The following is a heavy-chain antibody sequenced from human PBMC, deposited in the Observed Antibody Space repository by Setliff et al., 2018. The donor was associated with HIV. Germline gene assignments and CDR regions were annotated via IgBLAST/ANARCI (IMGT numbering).Heavy chain of an antibody. CDR3: ALSTSIYYYFDN. Sequence: SGPTLVNPTQTLTLTCTFSGFSLDTSGVAVGWIRQPPGKALEWLARIDWDDDKIYNTSLKTRLTISKDTSKNQVVLTVTDVDPVDTATNYCALSTSIYYYFDNWGQGTLVTVSS. J-gene: IGHJ4*02. CDR1: GFSLDTSGVA. D-gene: IGHD2-21*01. V-gene: IGHV2-70*04. CDR2: IDWDDDK.